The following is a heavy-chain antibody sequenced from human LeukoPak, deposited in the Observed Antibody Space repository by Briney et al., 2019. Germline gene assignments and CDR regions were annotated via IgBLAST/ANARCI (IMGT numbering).Heavy chain of an antibody. J-gene: IGHJ5*02. Sequence: GGSLRLACAASGFTLSGYWMHWVRQPPGKGPVWVSSIKSDGSSTRYADSVKGRFTVSRDNAKNTLYLQMNSLRAEDTTVYYCGRPLYSNGLDPWGQGTLVTVSS. CDR2: IKSDGSST. V-gene: IGHV3-74*01. CDR1: GFTLSGYW. CDR3: GRPLYSNGLDP. D-gene: IGHD4-11*01.